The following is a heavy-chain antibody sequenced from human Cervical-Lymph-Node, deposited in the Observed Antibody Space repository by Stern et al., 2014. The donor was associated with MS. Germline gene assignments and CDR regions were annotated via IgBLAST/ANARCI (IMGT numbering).Heavy chain of an antibody. D-gene: IGHD2-8*02. V-gene: IGHV1-18*01. CDR2: ISPYNGKT. J-gene: IGHJ4*02. CDR3: ARDGYCAEGTCYGGGFYFDL. CDR1: GYPFINYG. Sequence: QVQLVQSAAEVKNPGASLRVSCMASGYPFINYGFSWVRQAPGQGLEWMGWISPYNGKTKYAPKFQGRVALTTDTSTTTAYLDVMNLRSDDTAMYYCARDGYCAEGTCYGGGFYFDLWGQGTHVTVSS.